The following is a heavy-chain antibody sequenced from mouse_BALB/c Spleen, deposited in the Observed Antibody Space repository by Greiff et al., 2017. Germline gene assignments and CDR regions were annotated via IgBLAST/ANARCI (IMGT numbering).Heavy chain of an antibody. Sequence: VQVVESGAELVRPGSSVKISCKASGYAFSSYWMNWVKQRPGQGLEWIGQIYPGDGDTNYNGKFKGKATLTADKSSSTAYMQLSSLTSEDSAVYFCARGYGYYFDYWGQGTTLTVSS. D-gene: IGHD1-1*01. V-gene: IGHV1-80*01. J-gene: IGHJ2*01. CDR3: ARGYGYYFDY. CDR1: GYAFSSYW. CDR2: IYPGDGDT.